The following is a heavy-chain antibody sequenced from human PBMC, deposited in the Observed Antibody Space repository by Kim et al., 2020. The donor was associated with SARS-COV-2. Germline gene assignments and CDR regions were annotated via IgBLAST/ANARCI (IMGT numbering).Heavy chain of an antibody. Sequence: ASVKVSCKASGYTFTSYAMNWVRQAPGQGLEWMGWINTNTGNPTYAQGFTGRFVFSLDTSVSTAYLQISSLKAEDTAVYYCARDFNVFPYYDFWSGYYRPYYMDVWGKGTTVTVSS. CDR3: ARDFNVFPYYDFWSGYYRPYYMDV. CDR1: GYTFTSYA. CDR2: INTNTGNP. D-gene: IGHD3-3*01. J-gene: IGHJ6*03. V-gene: IGHV7-4-1*02.